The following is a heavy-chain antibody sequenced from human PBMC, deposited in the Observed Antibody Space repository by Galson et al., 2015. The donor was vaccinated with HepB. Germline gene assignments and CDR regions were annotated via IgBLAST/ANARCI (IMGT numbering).Heavy chain of an antibody. D-gene: IGHD3-16*01. CDR3: APGGGLDY. J-gene: IGHJ4*02. CDR2: ISSSSSTI. CDR1: GFTFSSYS. Sequence: SLRLSCAASGFTFSSYSMNWVRQAPGKGLEWVTYISSSSSTIYYADSVKGRFTISRDNAKKSMYLQMNSLRAEYTAVYYCAPGGGLDYSAQGTLVTVSS. V-gene: IGHV3-48*01.